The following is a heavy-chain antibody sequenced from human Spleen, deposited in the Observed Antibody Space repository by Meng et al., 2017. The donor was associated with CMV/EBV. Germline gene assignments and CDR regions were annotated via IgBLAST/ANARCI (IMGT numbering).Heavy chain of an antibody. CDR1: LHSVSRNYAA. J-gene: IGHJ5*01. D-gene: IGHD1-26*01. CDR3: ARSLGSRWFDS. V-gene: IGHV6-1*01. CDR2: TYYRSKWYN. Sequence: IPLHSVSRNYAAWTWIRQSPSRGLEWLGKTYYRSKWYNDYSASLKGRVTINPDTSKTQFSLQMNSVTPEATAVYYCARSLGSRWFDSWGQGTLVTVSS.